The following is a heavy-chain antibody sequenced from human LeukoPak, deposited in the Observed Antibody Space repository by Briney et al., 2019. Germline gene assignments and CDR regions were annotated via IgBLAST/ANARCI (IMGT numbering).Heavy chain of an antibody. CDR2: INTNTGNP. CDR3: AREPYPTYYYGSGSYYLPPSDY. J-gene: IGHJ4*02. D-gene: IGHD3-10*01. Sequence: GASVKVSCKASGYTFTSYAMNWVRQAPGQGLEWMGWINTNTGNPTYAQGFTGRFVSSLDTSVSTAYLQISSLKAEDTAVYYCAREPYPTYYYGSGSYYLPPSDYWGQGTLVTVSS. CDR1: GYTFTSYA. V-gene: IGHV7-4-1*02.